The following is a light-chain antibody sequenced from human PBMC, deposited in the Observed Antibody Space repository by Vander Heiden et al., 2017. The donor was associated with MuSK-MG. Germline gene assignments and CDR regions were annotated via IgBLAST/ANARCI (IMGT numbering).Light chain of an antibody. CDR1: QSLLYSYNNKNY. Sequence: DIVLTQSPDSLAVSLGERATINRKSSQSLLYSYNNKNYLAWYQQKPGQPPQLLIYWASTRESGVPDRFSGSGSGTDFTLTISSLQAEDVAVSYCQNYYRPPYTFGQGTKLDIK. V-gene: IGKV4-1*01. J-gene: IGKJ2*01. CDR2: WAS. CDR3: QNYYRPPYT.